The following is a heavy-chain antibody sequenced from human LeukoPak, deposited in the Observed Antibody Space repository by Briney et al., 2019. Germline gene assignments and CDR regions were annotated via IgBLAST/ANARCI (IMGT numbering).Heavy chain of an antibody. CDR1: GYTFTSYG. CDR3: ARGEYSSSTNFDY. Sequence: ASVKVSCKASGYTFTSYGISWVRQAPGQGLEWMGWISAYNGNTNYAQKFQGRVTITADESTSTAYMELSSLRSEDTAVYYCARGEYSSSTNFDYWGQGTLVTVSS. CDR2: ISAYNGNT. V-gene: IGHV1-18*01. D-gene: IGHD6-6*01. J-gene: IGHJ4*02.